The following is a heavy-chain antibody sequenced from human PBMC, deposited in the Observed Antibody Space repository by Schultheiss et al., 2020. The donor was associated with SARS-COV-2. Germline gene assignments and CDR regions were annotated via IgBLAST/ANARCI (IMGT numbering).Heavy chain of an antibody. CDR3: ARDHGHYGSGSYFDY. D-gene: IGHD3-10*01. V-gene: IGHV4-38-2*02. Sequence: SQTLSLTCAVSGYSISSGYYWGWIRQPPGKGLEWIGYIYYSGSTNYNPSLKSRVTISVDRSKNQFSLKLSSVTAADTAVYYCARDHGHYGSGSYFDYWGQGTLVTVSS. CDR1: GYSISSGYY. CDR2: IYYSGST. J-gene: IGHJ4*02.